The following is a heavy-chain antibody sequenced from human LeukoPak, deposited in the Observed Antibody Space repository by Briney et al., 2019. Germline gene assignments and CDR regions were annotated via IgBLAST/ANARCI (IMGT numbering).Heavy chain of an antibody. CDR3: ARDVEPTTVTATAVDC. V-gene: IGHV3-21*01. J-gene: IGHJ4*02. D-gene: IGHD4-17*01. CDR2: ISSGSTFL. Sequence: WGSLRLSCAASGFTFSSYSMNWVRQAPGKGLEWVSSISSGSTFLYYADSVKGRFTVSRDNARNSLYLQMNSLRAEDTAVYYCARDVEPTTVTATAVDCWGQGTLVTVSS. CDR1: GFTFSSYS.